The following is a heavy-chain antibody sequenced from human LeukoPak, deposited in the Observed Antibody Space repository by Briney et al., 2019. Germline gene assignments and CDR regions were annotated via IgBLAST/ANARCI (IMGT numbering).Heavy chain of an antibody. Sequence: QAGGSLRLSCAASGFRFSSYAMSWVRQAPGKGLEWVSAISGSGGSTYYADSVKGRFTISRDNSKNTLYLQMNSLRAEDTAVYYCAKAGAYYYDSSGPTTPYYFDYWGQGTLVTVSS. CDR3: AKAGAYYYDSSGPTTPYYFDY. V-gene: IGHV3-23*01. CDR2: ISGSGGST. J-gene: IGHJ4*02. CDR1: GFRFSSYA. D-gene: IGHD3-22*01.